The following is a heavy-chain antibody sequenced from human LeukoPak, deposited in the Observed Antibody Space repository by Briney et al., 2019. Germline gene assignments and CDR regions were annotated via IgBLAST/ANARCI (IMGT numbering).Heavy chain of an antibody. CDR2: ISAYNGNT. CDR1: GYTFTIYG. V-gene: IGHV1-18*01. D-gene: IGHD3-3*01. J-gene: IGHJ4*02. CDR3: ARGPRRITIFGVAPDY. Sequence: ASVSVSFKASGYTFTIYGISWVRQAPGQGRGWVGWISAYNGNTNYAQKLQGRVTMTTDTSTSTAYMELGSLRSDDPAVYYCARGPRRITIFGVAPDYWGQGTLVTVSS.